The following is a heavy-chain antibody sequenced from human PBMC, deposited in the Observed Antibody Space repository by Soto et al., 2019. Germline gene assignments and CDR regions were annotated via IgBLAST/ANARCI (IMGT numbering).Heavy chain of an antibody. CDR2: IYPGDSDT. D-gene: IGHD3-10*01. CDR3: ARHTYGSGSYYNVPFDY. Sequence: GESLKISCKGSGYSFTSYWIGWVRQMPGKGLEWMGIIYPGDSDTRYSPSFQGQVTISADKSISTAYLQWSSLKASDTAMYYCARHTYGSGSYYNVPFDYWGQGTLVTVSS. CDR1: GYSFTSYW. J-gene: IGHJ4*02. V-gene: IGHV5-51*01.